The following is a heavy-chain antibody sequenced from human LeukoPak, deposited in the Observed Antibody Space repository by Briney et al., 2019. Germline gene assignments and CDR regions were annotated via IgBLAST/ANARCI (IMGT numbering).Heavy chain of an antibody. V-gene: IGHV3-23*01. D-gene: IGHD6-19*01. CDR3: AKVRAGWYFDY. J-gene: IGHJ4*02. Sequence: GGSLRLSCTASEFTFSNYAMSWVRQAPGKGLEWVSILTDAGDSAYYADSVKGRFTISRDNSKNTLYLQMNSLGGEDTAVYYCAKVRAGWYFDYWGQGTLVTVSS. CDR2: LTDAGDSA. CDR1: EFTFSNYA.